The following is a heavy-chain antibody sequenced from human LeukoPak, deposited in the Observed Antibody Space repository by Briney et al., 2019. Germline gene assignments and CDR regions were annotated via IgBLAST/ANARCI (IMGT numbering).Heavy chain of an antibody. CDR1: GYTFTSYG. V-gene: IGHV1-18*01. CDR2: ISAYNGNT. D-gene: IGHD2-2*01. Sequence: ASVKVSCKASGYTFTSYGISWVRQAPGQGLEWMGWISAYNGNTNYAQKLQGRVTMTTDTSTSTAYMELRSLRSDDTAVYYCARDFSDIVVVPAAYNWFDPWGQGTLVTVSS. J-gene: IGHJ5*02. CDR3: ARDFSDIVVVPAAYNWFDP.